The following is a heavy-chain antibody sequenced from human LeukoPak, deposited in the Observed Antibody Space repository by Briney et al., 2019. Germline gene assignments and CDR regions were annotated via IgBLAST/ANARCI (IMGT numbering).Heavy chain of an antibody. V-gene: IGHV5-51*01. CDR2: IYPGDSDT. Sequence: GESLKISCKGSGYSFTSYWIGWVLQMPGKGLEWMGIIYPGDSDTRYSPSFQGQVTISADKSISTAYLQWSGLKASDTAMYYCARLGKPVYDILTGYPDYWGQGTLVTVSS. CDR3: ARLGKPVYDILTGYPDY. J-gene: IGHJ4*02. D-gene: IGHD3-9*01. CDR1: GYSFTSYW.